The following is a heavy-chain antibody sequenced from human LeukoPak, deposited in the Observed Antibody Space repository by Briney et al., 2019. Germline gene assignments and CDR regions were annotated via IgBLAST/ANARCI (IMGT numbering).Heavy chain of an antibody. Sequence: GGSLRLSCVASGFTFSSYWMHWVRRAPGKGLVWVSRINSDGSSTKCADSVKGRFTISGDNAKNTLYLQMNSLRAEDTAVYYCAALDHGHDYWGQGTLVTVSS. V-gene: IGHV3-74*03. CDR2: INSDGSST. CDR1: GFTFSSYW. CDR3: AALDHGHDY. J-gene: IGHJ4*02.